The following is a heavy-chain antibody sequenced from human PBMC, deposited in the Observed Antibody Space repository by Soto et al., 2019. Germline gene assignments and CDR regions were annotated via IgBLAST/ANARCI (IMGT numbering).Heavy chain of an antibody. CDR3: ARVLGGDSTTDAVGYYGMDV. CDR1: GDSVSSNSAA. J-gene: IGHJ6*02. Sequence: PSQTLSLTCVISGDSVSSNSAAWNWIRQSPSRGLEWLGRTYYRSKWYNDYAVSVKSRITINPDTSKNQFSLQLNSVTPEDTAVYYCARVLGGDSTTDAVGYYGMDVWGQGTTVTVSS. D-gene: IGHD1-1*01. CDR2: TYYRSKWYN. V-gene: IGHV6-1*01.